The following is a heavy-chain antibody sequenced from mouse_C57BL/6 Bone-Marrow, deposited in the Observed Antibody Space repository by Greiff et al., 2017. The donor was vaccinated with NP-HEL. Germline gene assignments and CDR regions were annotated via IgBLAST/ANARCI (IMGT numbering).Heavy chain of an antibody. CDR1: GFTFSDFY. CDR3: ARDAPYGDYAMYY. J-gene: IGHJ4*01. Sequence: EVQLVESGGGLVQSGRSLRLSCATSGFTFSDFYMEWVRQAPGKGLEWIAASRNKANDYTTEYSASVKGRFIVSRDTSQSILYLQMNALRAEDTAIYYCARDAPYGDYAMYYWGQGTSVTVSS. D-gene: IGHD1-1*01. CDR2: SRNKANDYTT. V-gene: IGHV7-1*01.